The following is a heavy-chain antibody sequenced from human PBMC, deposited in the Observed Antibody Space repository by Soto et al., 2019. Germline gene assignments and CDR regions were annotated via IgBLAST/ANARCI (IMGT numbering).Heavy chain of an antibody. CDR2: IDGDDDK. D-gene: IGHD6-13*01. V-gene: IGHV2-70*01. CDR1: GCSLSSFGMC. CDR3: ARVVAAGAYYYYGMDV. J-gene: IGHJ6*02. Sequence: SGPTLVNPTHTLTLTFAFSGCSLSSFGMCVICIRQPPGRALEWLALIDGDDDKYYNTSLKTRLTISKDTSKNQVVLTMANMDPADTATYYCARVVAAGAYYYYGMDVWGQGTTVTV.